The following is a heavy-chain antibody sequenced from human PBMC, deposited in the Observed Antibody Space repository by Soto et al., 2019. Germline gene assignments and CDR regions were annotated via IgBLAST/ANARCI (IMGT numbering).Heavy chain of an antibody. V-gene: IGHV4-4*07. Sequence: SDTLPVTYTVSGDSISNYYRSWIRQSAGKGMEWIGRISATGRTTYISSLKSRLSLSLDASKNQFSLNLKFVTAADSAVYFCQRAQPWAADIRGKGTMVT. CDR1: GDSISNYY. D-gene: IGHD6-13*01. CDR2: ISATGRT. CDR3: QRAQPWAADI. J-gene: IGHJ3*02.